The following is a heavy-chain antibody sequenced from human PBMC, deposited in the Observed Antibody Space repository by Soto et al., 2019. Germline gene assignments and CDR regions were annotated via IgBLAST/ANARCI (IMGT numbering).Heavy chain of an antibody. CDR2: ISYDGSNK. D-gene: IGHD3-10*01. V-gene: IGHV3-30*18. J-gene: IGHJ6*02. Sequence: QVQLVESGGGVVQPGRSLRLSCAASGFTFSSYGMHWVRQAPGKGLEWVAVISYDGSNKYYADSVKGRFTISRDNSKNTVYLQMNSLRAEDTAVYYCAKDLSGSYSYYYGMDVWGQGTTVTVSS. CDR3: AKDLSGSYSYYYGMDV. CDR1: GFTFSSYG.